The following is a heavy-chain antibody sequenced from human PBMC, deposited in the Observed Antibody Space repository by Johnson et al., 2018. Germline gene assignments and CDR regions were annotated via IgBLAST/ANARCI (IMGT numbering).Heavy chain of an antibody. CDR2: ISYDGGNN. CDR1: GFTFRSYG. Sequence: VRLLEAGGGVVQPGRTLRLSCAASGFTFRSYGLHWVRQAPGKGLEWVAVISYDGGNNYFADSMKGRFIISRDNPKNPLYLQMNSLRAEDTAVYYCASNYDILTGYPYGMDVWGQGTTVTVSS. V-gene: IGHV3-30*03. CDR3: ASNYDILTGYPYGMDV. J-gene: IGHJ6*02. D-gene: IGHD3-9*01.